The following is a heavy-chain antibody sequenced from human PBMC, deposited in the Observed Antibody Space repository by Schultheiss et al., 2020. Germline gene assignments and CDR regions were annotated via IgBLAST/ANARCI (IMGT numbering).Heavy chain of an antibody. J-gene: IGHJ2*01. CDR2: VNQDGSEK. CDR3: ARVYWYFDL. CDR1: GFTFTNYW. V-gene: IGHV3-7*03. Sequence: GGSLRLSCAASGFTFTNYWMAWVRQAPGKGLEWVANVNQDGSEKYSVDSVKGRFTISRDNAENSLYLQMNSLRAEDTAVYYCARVYWYFDLWGRGTLVNVYS.